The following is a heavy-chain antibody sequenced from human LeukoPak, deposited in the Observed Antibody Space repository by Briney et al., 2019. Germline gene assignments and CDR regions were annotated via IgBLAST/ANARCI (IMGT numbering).Heavy chain of an antibody. D-gene: IGHD5-12*01. CDR1: GYTFTGYY. J-gene: IGHJ3*02. V-gene: IGHV1-2*02. CDR2: INPNSGGT. Sequence: GASVKVSCKASGYTFTGYYMHWVRQAPGQGLEWMGWINPNSGGTNYAQKFQGRVTITRDTSASTAYMELSSLRSEDTAVYYCARKDIVAMGEAFDIWGQGTMVTVSS. CDR3: ARKDIVAMGEAFDI.